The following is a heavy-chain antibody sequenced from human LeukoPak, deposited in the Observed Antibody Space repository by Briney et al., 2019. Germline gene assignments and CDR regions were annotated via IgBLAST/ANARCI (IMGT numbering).Heavy chain of an antibody. CDR1: GFTFSNYS. D-gene: IGHD6-13*01. CDR2: ISYDGNNK. V-gene: IGHV3-30*18. Sequence: GGSLRLSCAASGFTFSNYSMHWVRQAPGKGLEWVAVISYDGNNKYYADSVKGRFTISRDNSKNTLYLQMNSLRAEDTAVYYCAKESSSWSAFDYWGQGTLVTVSS. CDR3: AKESSSWSAFDY. J-gene: IGHJ4*02.